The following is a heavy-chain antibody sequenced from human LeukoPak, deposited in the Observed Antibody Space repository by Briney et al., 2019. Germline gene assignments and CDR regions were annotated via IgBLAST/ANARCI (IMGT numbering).Heavy chain of an antibody. J-gene: IGHJ6*03. Sequence: SQTLSLTCTVSGGSISSGSYYWSWIRQPAGKGLEWIGRIYTSGSTNYNPSLKSRVTISVDTSKNQFSLKLSSVTAADTAVYYCARAFYSSSLSRGYYYYMDVWGKGTTVTISS. CDR2: IYTSGST. V-gene: IGHV4-61*02. CDR1: GGSISSGSYY. D-gene: IGHD6-6*01. CDR3: ARAFYSSSLSRGYYYYMDV.